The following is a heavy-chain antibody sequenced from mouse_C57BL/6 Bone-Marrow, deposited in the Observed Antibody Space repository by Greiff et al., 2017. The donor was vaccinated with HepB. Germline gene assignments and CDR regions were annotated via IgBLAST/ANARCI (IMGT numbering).Heavy chain of an antibody. CDR3: AGGSSTEYFDV. V-gene: IGHV1-81*01. CDR2: IYPRSGNT. D-gene: IGHD1-1*01. J-gene: IGHJ1*03. Sequence: VKLVESGAELARPGASVKLSCKASGYTFTSYGISWVKQRTGQGLEWIGEIYPRSGNTYYNEKFKGKATLTADKSSSTAYMELRSLTSEDSAVYFCAGGSSTEYFDVWGTGTTGTVSS. CDR1: GYTFTSYG.